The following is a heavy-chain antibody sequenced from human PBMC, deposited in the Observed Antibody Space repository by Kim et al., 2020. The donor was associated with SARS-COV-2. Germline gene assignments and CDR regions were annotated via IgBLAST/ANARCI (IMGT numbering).Heavy chain of an antibody. V-gene: IGHV1-24*01. CDR3: ATERPALRNPNLSGPSYYYSMDV. D-gene: IGHD2-15*01. CDR2: FDPEDGET. J-gene: IGHJ6*02. CDR1: GYTLTELS. Sequence: ASVKVSCKVSGYTLTELSMHWVRQAPGKGLEWMGGFDPEDGETIYAQKFQGRVTMTEDTSTDTAYMELSSLRSEDTAVYYCATERPALRNPNLSGPSYYYSMDVWGQETTVTVSS.